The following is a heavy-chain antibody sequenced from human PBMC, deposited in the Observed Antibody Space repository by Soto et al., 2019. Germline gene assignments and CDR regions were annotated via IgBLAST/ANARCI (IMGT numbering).Heavy chain of an antibody. V-gene: IGHV3-30-3*01. J-gene: IGHJ4*02. Sequence: QVQLVESGGGVVQPGRSLRLSCAASGFTFSSYAMHWVRQAPGKGLEWVAVISYDGSNKYYADSVKGRFTISRDNXXNTLYLQMNSLRAEDTAVYYCASKKGGYSYGYFDYWGQGTLVTVSS. CDR3: ASKKGGYSYGYFDY. CDR2: ISYDGSNK. D-gene: IGHD5-18*01. CDR1: GFTFSSYA.